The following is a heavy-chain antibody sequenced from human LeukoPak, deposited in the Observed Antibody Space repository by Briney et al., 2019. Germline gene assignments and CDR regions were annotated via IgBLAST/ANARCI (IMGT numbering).Heavy chain of an antibody. J-gene: IGHJ4*02. V-gene: IGHV3-23*01. CDR2: ISGGGGST. CDR3: TRHGLADTAMATVDY. CDR1: GFTFNNYA. Sequence: GGSLRLSCAASGFTFNNYAMSWVRQAPGKGLEWVSSISGGGGSTYSADSVQGRFTISRDNSKNTLYLQMNSLRAEDTAVYYCTRHGLADTAMATVDYWGQGTLVTVSS. D-gene: IGHD5-18*01.